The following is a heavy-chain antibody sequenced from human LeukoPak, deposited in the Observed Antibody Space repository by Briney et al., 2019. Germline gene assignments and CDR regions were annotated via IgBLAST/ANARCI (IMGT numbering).Heavy chain of an antibody. D-gene: IGHD3-10*02. J-gene: IGHJ4*02. CDR2: IYSGGST. CDR1: AFTFSNAW. Sequence: PGGSLRLSCAVSAFTFSNAWMSWVRQAPGKGLEWVSVIYSGGSTYYADSVKGRFTISRDNSKNTLYLQMNSLRAEDTAVYYCARCPGYFDYWGQGTLVTVSS. V-gene: IGHV3-53*01. CDR3: ARCPGYFDY.